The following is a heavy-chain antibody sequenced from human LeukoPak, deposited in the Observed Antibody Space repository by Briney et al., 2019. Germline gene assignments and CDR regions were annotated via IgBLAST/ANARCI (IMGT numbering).Heavy chain of an antibody. CDR3: ARDLFRAAAGTFGY. J-gene: IGHJ4*02. Sequence: GGSLRLSCAASGFTFSSYSMNWVRQAPGKGLEWVSSISSSSSYIYYADSVEGRFTISRDNAKNSLYLQMNSLRAEDTAVYYCARDLFRAAAGTFGYWGQGTLVTVSS. CDR1: GFTFSSYS. V-gene: IGHV3-21*01. CDR2: ISSSSSYI. D-gene: IGHD6-13*01.